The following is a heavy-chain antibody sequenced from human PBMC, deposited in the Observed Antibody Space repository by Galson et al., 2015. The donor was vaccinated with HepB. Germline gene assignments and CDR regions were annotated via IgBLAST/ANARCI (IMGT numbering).Heavy chain of an antibody. J-gene: IGHJ4*02. CDR2: ISYDGIHK. CDR3: ARDHYDSSGQLNNGPDY. CDR1: GFIFRNHA. Sequence: SLRLSCAAYGFIFRNHAMHWVRQAPGKGLEWLAVISYDGIHKNYADSVRGRFIISRDDSKNTLYLEMNSLMTEDTAVYYCARDHYDSSGQLNNGPDYWGQGTLVTVSS. D-gene: IGHD3-22*01. V-gene: IGHV3-30*04.